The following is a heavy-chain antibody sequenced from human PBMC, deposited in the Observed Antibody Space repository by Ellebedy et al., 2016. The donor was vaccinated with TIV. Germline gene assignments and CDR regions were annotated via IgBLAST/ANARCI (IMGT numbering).Heavy chain of an antibody. Sequence: PGGSLRLSCAASGFTFSGYWMSWVRQAPGKGLEWVANIKQDGSEKYYVDSVKGRFTIPRDNAKNSLYLQMDSLRAEDTDVYYCARPSWYVYWGQGTLVTVSS. CDR2: IKQDGSEK. CDR3: ARPSWYVY. D-gene: IGHD6-13*01. CDR1: GFTFSGYW. V-gene: IGHV3-7*01. J-gene: IGHJ4*02.